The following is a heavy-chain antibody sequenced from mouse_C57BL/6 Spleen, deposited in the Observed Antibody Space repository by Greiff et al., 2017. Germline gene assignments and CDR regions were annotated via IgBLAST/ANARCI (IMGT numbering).Heavy chain of an antibody. CDR1: GYSFTGYY. D-gene: IGHD2-4*01. CDR2: INPSTGGT. V-gene: IGHV1-42*01. Sequence: EVQLQQSGPELVKPGASVKISCKASGYSFTGYYMNWVKQSPEKSLELIGEINPSTGGTTYNQKFKAKATLTVDKSSSTAYMQLKSLTSEGSAVYYCASYDYDEGDFDYWGQGTTLTVSS. CDR3: ASYDYDEGDFDY. J-gene: IGHJ2*01.